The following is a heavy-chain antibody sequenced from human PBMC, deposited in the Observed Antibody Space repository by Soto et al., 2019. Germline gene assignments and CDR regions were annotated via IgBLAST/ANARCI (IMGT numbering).Heavy chain of an antibody. D-gene: IGHD3-10*01. V-gene: IGHV3-23*01. CDR2: FRTGGDDGTT. Sequence: QPGGSLRLSCAASGFTLSSYSMSWVRQAPGKGLEWVSGFRTGGDDGTTYYADSVKGRFTISRDNSKNTLFLQMNSLRVEDTAIYYCAKKVNSGPGSQYFDYWGQGTLVTVSS. CDR1: GFTLSSYS. J-gene: IGHJ4*02. CDR3: AKKVNSGPGSQYFDY.